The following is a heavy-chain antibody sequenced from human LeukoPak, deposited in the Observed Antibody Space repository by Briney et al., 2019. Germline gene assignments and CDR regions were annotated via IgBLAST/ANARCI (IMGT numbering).Heavy chain of an antibody. V-gene: IGHV4-38-2*02. J-gene: IGHJ4*02. CDR3: ARPVGSSGYVGLFLY. Sequence: SETLSLTCTVSGYSISSGSYWGWIRQPPGKGLEWVGSIYHSGSTYHNPSLKSRVTISVDTSKNQFSLKLSSVTAADTAVYYCARPVGSSGYVGLFLYWGQGTLVTVSS. CDR1: GYSISSGSY. CDR2: IYHSGST. D-gene: IGHD3-22*01.